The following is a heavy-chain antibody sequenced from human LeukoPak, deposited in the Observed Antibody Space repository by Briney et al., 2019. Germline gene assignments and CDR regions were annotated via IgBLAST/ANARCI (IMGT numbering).Heavy chain of an antibody. J-gene: IGHJ4*02. CDR1: GFTFSSYA. Sequence: GGSLRLSCAASGFTFSSYAMSWVRQAPGKGLEWVSAISGSGGSTYYADSVKGRFTISRDNSKNTLYLQMNSLRAEDTAVYYCAKTRVNCSSTSCYTKVYYFDYWSQGTLVTVSS. CDR2: ISGSGGST. V-gene: IGHV3-23*01. D-gene: IGHD2-2*02. CDR3: AKTRVNCSSTSCYTKVYYFDY.